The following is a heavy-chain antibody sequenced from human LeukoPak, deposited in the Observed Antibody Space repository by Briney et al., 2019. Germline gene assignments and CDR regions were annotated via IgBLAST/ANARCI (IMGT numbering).Heavy chain of an antibody. D-gene: IGHD1-26*01. Sequence: SGGSLRLSCAASGFTLSDYYMSWIRQAPGRGLEWVSYMSSSGTKIYYTGSVEGRFTISRDIAKKSVYLQMNSLRAEDTAVYYCARGGWETYFDYWGLGTLVTVSS. CDR2: MSSSGTKI. CDR3: ARGGWETYFDY. J-gene: IGHJ4*02. V-gene: IGHV3-11*04. CDR1: GFTLSDYY.